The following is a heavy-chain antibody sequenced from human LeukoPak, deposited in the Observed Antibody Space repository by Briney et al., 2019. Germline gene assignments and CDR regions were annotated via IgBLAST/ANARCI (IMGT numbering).Heavy chain of an antibody. D-gene: IGHD2-15*01. V-gene: IGHV3-53*01. J-gene: IGHJ5*02. CDR2: IYADGTT. CDR3: AKALYCSGGSCYSGPSFDP. CDR1: GFTVSDNY. Sequence: PGGSLRLSCAASGFTVSDNYMSWVRQAPGKGLEWVSAIYADGTTYYADSVKGRFTISRDNFENTVYFQMNSLRAEDTAVYYCAKALYCSGGSCYSGPSFDPWGQGTLVTVSS.